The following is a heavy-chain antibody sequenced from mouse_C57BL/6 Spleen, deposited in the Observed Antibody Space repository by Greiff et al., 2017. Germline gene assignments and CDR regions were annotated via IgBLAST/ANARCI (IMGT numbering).Heavy chain of an antibody. J-gene: IGHJ4*01. Sequence: VQLQQPGAELVKPGASVKLSCKASGYTFTSYWMHWVKQRPGQGLEWIGMIHPNSGSTNYNEKFKSKATLTVDKSSSTAYMQLSSLTSEDSAVYYCARNGYGSSYGAMDYWGQGTSVTVSS. D-gene: IGHD1-1*01. CDR3: ARNGYGSSYGAMDY. CDR2: IHPNSGST. V-gene: IGHV1-64*01. CDR1: GYTFTSYW.